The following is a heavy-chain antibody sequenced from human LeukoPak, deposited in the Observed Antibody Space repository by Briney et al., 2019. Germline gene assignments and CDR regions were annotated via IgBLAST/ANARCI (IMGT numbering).Heavy chain of an antibody. CDR1: GGSISSYY. V-gene: IGHV4-4*07. CDR2: IYTSGST. Sequence: SETLSLTCTVSGGSISSYYWSWLRQPAGKGVEWIGRIYTSGSTNYNPSLKSRVTISVDTSKNQFSLKLSSVTAADTAVYYCARVPRGSGTSFDYWGQGTLVTVSS. CDR3: ARVPRGSGTSFDY. J-gene: IGHJ4*02. D-gene: IGHD3-10*01.